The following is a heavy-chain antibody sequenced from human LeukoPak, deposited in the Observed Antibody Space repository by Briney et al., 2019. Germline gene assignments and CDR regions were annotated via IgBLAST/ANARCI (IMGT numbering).Heavy chain of an antibody. CDR1: GYTFTSYY. CDR2: INPSDGST. Sequence: GASVKVSCKASGYTFTSYYIHWVRQAPGQGLEWMGIINPSDGSTSYAQNFQGRVTMTRDTSTSTLYMELSSLRSEDTAVYFCARVAYYDSSVYSFGYWGQGTLVTVSS. CDR3: ARVAYYDSSVYSFGY. J-gene: IGHJ4*02. V-gene: IGHV1-46*01. D-gene: IGHD3-22*01.